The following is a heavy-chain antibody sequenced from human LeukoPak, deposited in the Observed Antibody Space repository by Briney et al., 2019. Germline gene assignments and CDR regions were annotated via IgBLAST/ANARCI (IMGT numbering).Heavy chain of an antibody. Sequence: SETLSLTCTVSGGSISSYYWSWIRQPPGKGLEWIGYIYYSGSTNYNPSLKSRVTISVDTSKNQFSLKLSSVTAADTAVYYCARSPYSSSWYVGYYYYMDVWGKGTTVTISS. CDR2: IYYSGST. V-gene: IGHV4-59*01. J-gene: IGHJ6*03. CDR1: GGSISSYY. CDR3: ARSPYSSSWYVGYYYYMDV. D-gene: IGHD6-13*01.